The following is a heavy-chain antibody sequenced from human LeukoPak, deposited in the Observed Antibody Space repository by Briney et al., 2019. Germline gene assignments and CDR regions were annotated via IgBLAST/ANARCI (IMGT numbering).Heavy chain of an antibody. J-gene: IGHJ4*02. Sequence: KSGGSLGLSCAASGFTFSSYWMSWVRQAPGKGLEWVSSISSGSSYIYYADSVKGRFTISRDNAKNSLYLQMKSLRAEDTAVYYCRRSDSNGETVDYWGQGTLVTVSS. D-gene: IGHD3-22*01. CDR2: ISSGSSYI. CDR3: RRSDSNGETVDY. V-gene: IGHV3-21*01. CDR1: GFTFSSYW.